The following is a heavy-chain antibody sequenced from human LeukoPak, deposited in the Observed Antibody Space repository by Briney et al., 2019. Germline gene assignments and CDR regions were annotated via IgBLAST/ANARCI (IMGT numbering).Heavy chain of an antibody. CDR1: GYTFTGYY. CDR3: ARGRKIRYFDWETKPNWFDP. V-gene: IGHV1-2*02. CDR2: INPNSGGT. J-gene: IGHJ5*02. Sequence: GASVKVSCKASGYTFTGYYMHWVRQAPGQGLEWMGWINPNSGGTNYAQKFQGRVTMTRDTSISTAYMELSRLRSDDTAVYYCARGRKIRYFDWETKPNWFDPWGQGTLVTVSS. D-gene: IGHD3-9*01.